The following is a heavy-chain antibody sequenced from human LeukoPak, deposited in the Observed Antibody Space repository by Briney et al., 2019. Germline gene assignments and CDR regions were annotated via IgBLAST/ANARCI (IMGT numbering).Heavy chain of an antibody. CDR2: IRYDGSNL. Sequence: GGSLRLSCAASGFTFSSYAMHWVRQAPGKGLEWVAFIRYDGSNLYYADSVKGRFTISRDNSKNTLYLQMNSLRAEDTAVYYCAKRAVITVISTYYFYYMDVWGKGTTVTISS. CDR1: GFTFSSYA. V-gene: IGHV3-30*02. J-gene: IGHJ6*03. D-gene: IGHD6-19*01. CDR3: AKRAVITVISTYYFYYMDV.